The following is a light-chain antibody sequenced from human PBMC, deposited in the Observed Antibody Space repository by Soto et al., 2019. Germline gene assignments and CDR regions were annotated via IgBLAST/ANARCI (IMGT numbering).Light chain of an antibody. J-gene: IGLJ7*01. Sequence: QSVLTQSPSVSGAPGQRVTISCTGSSSNIGAGYDVHWYQQLPGTAPKLLIYDNNNRPSGVPDRFSGSKSGTSASLAITGLQPEDEAEYYCQSYDSSLSGSVFGGGTQLIVL. V-gene: IGLV1-40*01. CDR1: SSNIGAGYD. CDR3: QSYDSSLSGSV. CDR2: DNN.